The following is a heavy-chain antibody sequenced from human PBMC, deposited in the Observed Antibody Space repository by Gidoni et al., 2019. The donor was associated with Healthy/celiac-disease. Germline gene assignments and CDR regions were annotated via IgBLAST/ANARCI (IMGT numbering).Heavy chain of an antibody. V-gene: IGHV3-48*04. CDR2: ISSSSSTI. D-gene: IGHD3-9*01. CDR1: GFTFSSYS. J-gene: IGHJ6*02. CDR3: ARNYDILTGYYPTGYYYGMDV. Sequence: EVQLVESGGGLVQPGGSLRLSCAASGFTFSSYSMNWVRQAPGKGLEWVSYISSSSSTIYYADSVKGRFTISRDNAKNSLYLQMNSLRAEDTAVYYCARNYDILTGYYPTGYYYGMDVWGQGTTVTVSS.